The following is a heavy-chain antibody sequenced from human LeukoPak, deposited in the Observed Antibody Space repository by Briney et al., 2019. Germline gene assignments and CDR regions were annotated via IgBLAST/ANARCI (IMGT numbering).Heavy chain of an antibody. D-gene: IGHD3-9*01. V-gene: IGHV3-23*01. CDR2: ISGSGGGT. CDR3: AKLLNNRYFDSNFDY. Sequence: GGSLRLSCAASGVTFSSYAMSWVRQAPGKGLEWVSSISGSGGGTYYADSVKGRFTISRDNSKNMLYLQMNSLRAEDTAVYYCAKLLNNRYFDSNFDYWGQGTLVTVSS. J-gene: IGHJ4*02. CDR1: GVTFSSYA.